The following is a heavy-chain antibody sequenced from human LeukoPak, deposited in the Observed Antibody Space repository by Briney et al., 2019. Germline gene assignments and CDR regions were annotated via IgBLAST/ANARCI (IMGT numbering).Heavy chain of an antibody. Sequence: SVKVSCKASGYTFTSYYMHWVRQAPGQGLEWMGGIIPIFGTANYAQKFQGRVTITADESTSTAYMELSSLRSEDTAVYYCARESSNYRSGFDYWGQGTLVTVSS. J-gene: IGHJ4*02. CDR1: GYTFTSYY. CDR2: IIPIFGTA. D-gene: IGHD4-11*01. CDR3: ARESSNYRSGFDY. V-gene: IGHV1-69*13.